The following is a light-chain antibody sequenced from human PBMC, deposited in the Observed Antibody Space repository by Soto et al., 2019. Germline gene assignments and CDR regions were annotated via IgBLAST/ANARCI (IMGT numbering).Light chain of an antibody. CDR3: QQYGSSPWT. CDR1: QSVSSSY. CDR2: GAS. V-gene: IGKV3-20*01. Sequence: EIVLTQSPGTLSSSPGERSAVSCRASQSVSSSYLAWYQQKPGQAPRLLIYGASSRATGIPDRFSGSGSGTDFTLTISRLEPEDFAVYYCQQYGSSPWTFGQGTKVDIK. J-gene: IGKJ1*01.